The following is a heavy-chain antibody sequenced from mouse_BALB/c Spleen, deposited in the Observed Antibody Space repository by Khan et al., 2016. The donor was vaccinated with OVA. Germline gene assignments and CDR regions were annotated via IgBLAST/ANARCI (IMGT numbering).Heavy chain of an antibody. V-gene: IGHV3-2*02. CDR2: ISYSGST. D-gene: IGHD1-1*01. J-gene: IGHJ2*01. CDR1: GYSITSGYG. Sequence: EVQLVETGPGLVKPSQSLSLTCTVTGYSITSGYGWNWIRQFPGNKLEWMGYISYSGSTNYAPSLKSRISITRDTSKNQFILQLNSVTTEDTATKYCARNATIKYWGQGTTLTVSA. CDR3: ARNATIKY.